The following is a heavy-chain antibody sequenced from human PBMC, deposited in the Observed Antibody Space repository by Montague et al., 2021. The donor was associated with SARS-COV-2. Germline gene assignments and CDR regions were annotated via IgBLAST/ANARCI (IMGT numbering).Heavy chain of an antibody. Sequence: SETLSLTCTVSAGSIISGTYYWGWVRQPPGKGLEWIGTINYSGKTYYNPSLKSRVTISVDTSKNQFSLKVTSVTAADTAVYYCARRAQWQLSWLFDLWGRGTLVTVSS. CDR1: AGSIISGTYY. CDR2: INYSGKT. CDR3: ARRAQWQLSWLFDL. J-gene: IGHJ2*01. D-gene: IGHD6-19*01. V-gene: IGHV4-39*01.